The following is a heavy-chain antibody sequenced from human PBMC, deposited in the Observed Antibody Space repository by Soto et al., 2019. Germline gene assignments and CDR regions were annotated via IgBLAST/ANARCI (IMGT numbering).Heavy chain of an antibody. V-gene: IGHV4-59*01. J-gene: IGHJ3*02. Sequence: SETLSLTXTVSGGSISSYYRSWIRQPPGKGPEWIGYIYYSGSTNYNPSLKSRVTISVDTSKNQFSLKLSSVTAADTAVYYCARDNSSSWYNDAFDIWGQGTMVTVSS. CDR2: IYYSGST. D-gene: IGHD6-13*01. CDR1: GGSISSYY. CDR3: ARDNSSSWYNDAFDI.